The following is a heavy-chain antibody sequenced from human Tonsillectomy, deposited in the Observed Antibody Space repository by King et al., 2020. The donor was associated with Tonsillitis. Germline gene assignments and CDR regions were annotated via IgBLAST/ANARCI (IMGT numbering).Heavy chain of an antibody. CDR1: GGSISSSSYY. CDR3: ARHLEAVARTNYDAFDI. Sequence: QLQESGPGLVKPSETLSLTCTVSGGSISSSSYYWGWIRQPPGQGLEWIGSIYYSGSTYYNPSLKSRVTISVDTSKNQFSLKLSSVTAADTAVYYCARHLEAVARTNYDAFDIWGQGTMVTVSS. D-gene: IGHD6-19*01. V-gene: IGHV4-39*01. J-gene: IGHJ3*02. CDR2: IYYSGST.